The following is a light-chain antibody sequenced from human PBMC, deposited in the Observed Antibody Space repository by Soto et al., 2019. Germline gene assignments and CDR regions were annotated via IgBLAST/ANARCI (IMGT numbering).Light chain of an antibody. J-gene: IGKJ5*01. CDR1: QSVSRK. V-gene: IGKV3-15*01. CDR3: QQYNNWPRIT. CDR2: DTS. Sequence: EILMTQSPATVSVSPGERATLSCRASQSVSRKLAWYQHKPGQAPRLLIYDTSTRAADIPARFSGSGSGTEFTLTISSLQSEDFAVYYCQQYNNWPRITFGQGTRLEIK.